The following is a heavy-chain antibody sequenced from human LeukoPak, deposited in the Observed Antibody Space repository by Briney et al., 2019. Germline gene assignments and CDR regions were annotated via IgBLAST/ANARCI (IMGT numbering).Heavy chain of an antibody. D-gene: IGHD2-15*01. J-gene: IGHJ5*02. Sequence: SETLSLTCTVPGSSISSSSYDWGWIRQPPGKGLEWIGSIYYSGSTYYNPSLKSRVTMSVDTTKNQFSLKLSSVTAADTAAYYCARHAQYKTGGSCYSWINWFAPWGQGTLVTVSS. CDR2: IYYSGST. CDR1: GSSISSSSYD. V-gene: IGHV4-39*01. CDR3: ARHAQYKTGGSCYSWINWFAP.